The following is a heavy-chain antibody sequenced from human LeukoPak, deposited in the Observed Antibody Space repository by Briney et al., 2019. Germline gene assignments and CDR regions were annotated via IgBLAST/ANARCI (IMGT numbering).Heavy chain of an antibody. J-gene: IGHJ6*03. Sequence: ASVKVSCKASGYTFTSYGISWVRQAPGQGLEWMGWISAYNGNTNYAQKPQGRVTMTTDTSTSTAYMELRSLRSDDTAVYYCARAGCSSTRCYSPSYYYYYMDVWGKGTTVTVSS. CDR1: GYTFTSYG. D-gene: IGHD2-2*01. CDR2: ISAYNGNT. V-gene: IGHV1-18*01. CDR3: ARAGCSSTRCYSPSYYYYYMDV.